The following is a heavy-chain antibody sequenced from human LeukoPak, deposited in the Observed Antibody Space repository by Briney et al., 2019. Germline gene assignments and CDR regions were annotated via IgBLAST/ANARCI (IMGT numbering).Heavy chain of an antibody. J-gene: IGHJ4*02. D-gene: IGHD2-21*01. CDR3: VRDNYGGILDF. CDR1: GFTFSSYW. Sequence: GGSLRLSCAPSGFTFSSYWMTWVRQAPGKGLEWVAVVLYDGSNKYYADSVKGRFTLSRDNSKNTLSLQMNTLRADDTAVYYCVRDNYGGILDFWGQGTLVTVSS. CDR2: VLYDGSNK. V-gene: IGHV3-30*03.